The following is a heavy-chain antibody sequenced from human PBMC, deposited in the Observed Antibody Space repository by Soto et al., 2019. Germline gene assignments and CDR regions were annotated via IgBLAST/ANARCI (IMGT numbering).Heavy chain of an antibody. Sequence: GGSLRLSCAASGFTFDDYAMHWVRQAPGKGLEWVSGISWNSGSIGYADSVKGRFTISRDNAKNSLYLQMNSLRAEDTALYYCAKDSQWLGHYYYYYMDVWGKGTTVTVSS. J-gene: IGHJ6*03. D-gene: IGHD6-19*01. V-gene: IGHV3-9*01. CDR2: ISWNSGSI. CDR1: GFTFDDYA. CDR3: AKDSQWLGHYYYYYMDV.